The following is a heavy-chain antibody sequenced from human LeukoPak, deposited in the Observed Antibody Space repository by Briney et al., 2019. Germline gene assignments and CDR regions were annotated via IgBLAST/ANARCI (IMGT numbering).Heavy chain of an antibody. J-gene: IGHJ4*02. Sequence: SETLSLTCSVSGGSIRNSNYFWAWIRQPPGKGLEWIGVISYTGSAYYNPSLKSRVTISVDTSKNQFSLKLSSVTAADTAVYYCARDGYSAHDGLWGQGTLVTVSS. CDR1: GGSIRNSNYF. V-gene: IGHV4-39*07. CDR3: ARDGYSAHDGL. CDR2: ISYTGSA. D-gene: IGHD5-12*01.